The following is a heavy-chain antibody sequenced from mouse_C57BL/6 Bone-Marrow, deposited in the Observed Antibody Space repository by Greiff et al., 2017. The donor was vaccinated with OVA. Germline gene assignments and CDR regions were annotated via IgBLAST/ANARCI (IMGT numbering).Heavy chain of an antibody. CDR2: INPGSGGT. D-gene: IGHD2-5*01. CDR3: ARLDSNYPYYYAMDY. Sequence: LQESGAELVRPGTSVKVSCKASGYAFTNYLIEWVKQRPGQGLEWIGVINPGSGGTNYNEKFKGKATLTADKSSSTAYMQLSSLTSEDSAVYFCARLDSNYPYYYAMDYWGQGTSVTVSS. V-gene: IGHV1-54*01. J-gene: IGHJ4*01. CDR1: GYAFTNYL.